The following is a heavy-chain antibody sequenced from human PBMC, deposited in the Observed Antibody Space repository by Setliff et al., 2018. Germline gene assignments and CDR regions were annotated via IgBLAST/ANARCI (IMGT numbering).Heavy chain of an antibody. J-gene: IGHJ5*02. CDR2: IIPIYGST. V-gene: IGHV1-69*13. CDR3: ARDALYDSNDRNSYYGNWLDP. CDR1: GGSFSNYA. Sequence: SVKVSCKASGGSFSNYAIIWVRQAPGQGPEWMGGIIPIYGSTNNAEKFQGRVTFSADESMSTVYKELSSLTSADTALYYCARDALYDSNDRNSYYGNWLDPWGQGTLVTVSS. D-gene: IGHD3-22*01.